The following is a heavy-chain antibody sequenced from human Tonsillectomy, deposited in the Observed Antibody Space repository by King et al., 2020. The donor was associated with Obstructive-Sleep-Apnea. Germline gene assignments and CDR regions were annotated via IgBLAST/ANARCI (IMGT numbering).Heavy chain of an antibody. CDR3: AKDKRTPGSLYFYGVDV. D-gene: IGHD3-10*01. CDR1: GFTFDDYA. CDR2: ISWNSGSI. Sequence: VQLEESGGGLVQPGRSLRLSCAASGFTFDDYAMHWVRLAPGKGLEWVSGISWNSGSIGYADSVKGRFTISRYNAKNSLYLQMNSMRAEDTALYYCAKDKRTPGSLYFYGVDVWGQGTTVTVSS. V-gene: IGHV3-9*01. J-gene: IGHJ6*02.